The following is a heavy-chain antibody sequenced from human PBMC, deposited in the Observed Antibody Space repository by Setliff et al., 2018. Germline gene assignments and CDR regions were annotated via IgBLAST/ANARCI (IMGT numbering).Heavy chain of an antibody. V-gene: IGHV1-69*13. J-gene: IGHJ3*01. CDR3: ARVYCSGGSCYRNDAFDV. CDR2: IIPIFNTP. D-gene: IGHD2-15*01. Sequence: WASVKVSCKASESTFKTYAINWVRQAPGQGLEWMGGIIPIFNTPNFAQKFQGRVTITADVSTSTAYMDLSSLRSEDTAVYFCARVYCSGGSCYRNDAFDVWGQGTMVTVSS. CDR1: ESTFKTYA.